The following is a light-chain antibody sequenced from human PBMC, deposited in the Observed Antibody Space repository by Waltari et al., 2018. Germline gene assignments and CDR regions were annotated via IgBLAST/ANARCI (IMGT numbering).Light chain of an antibody. CDR3: SSYTRRSYWV. CDR2: KVN. V-gene: IGLV2-14*01. CDR1: SSDVGFYYF. Sequence: QSALTQPASVSGSPGQSITISCTGTSSDVGFYYFVSWFQQPPGNAPKVMIYKVNNRRSGVSNRSSGSKSTNTASLTISGLQAEDEADYYCSSYTRRSYWVFGGGTQLTVL. J-gene: IGLJ3*02.